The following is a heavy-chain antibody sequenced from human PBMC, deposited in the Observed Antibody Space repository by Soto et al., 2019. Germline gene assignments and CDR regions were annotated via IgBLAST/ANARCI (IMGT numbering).Heavy chain of an antibody. V-gene: IGHV4-59*01. CDR1: GGSIRSYY. CDR3: ARTIVALVTGFDF. D-gene: IGHD5-12*01. CDR2: IYYSGST. Sequence: QVQLQESGPGLVKPSESLSLTCTVSGGSIRSYYWSWIRQPPGKGLEWMGYIYYSGSTNYNPSLKRRLTISVDTSKNQFSLRLSSVTAADTAVYYCARTIVALVTGFDFWGQGTLVAVSS. J-gene: IGHJ4*02.